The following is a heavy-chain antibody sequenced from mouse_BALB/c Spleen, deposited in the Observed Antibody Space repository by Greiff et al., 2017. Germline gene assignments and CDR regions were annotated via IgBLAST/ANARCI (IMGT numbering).Heavy chain of an antibody. V-gene: IGHV2-9*02. CDR3: ARDGRVRGIAWFAY. CDR1: GFSLTSYG. J-gene: IGHJ3*01. D-gene: IGHD2-14*01. CDR2: IWAGGST. Sequence: VQRVESGPGLVAPSQSLSITCTVSGFSLTSYGVHWVRQPPGKGLEWLGVIWAGGSTNYNSALMSRLSISKDNSKSQVFLKMNSLQTDDTAMYYCARDGRVRGIAWFAYWGQGTLVTVSA.